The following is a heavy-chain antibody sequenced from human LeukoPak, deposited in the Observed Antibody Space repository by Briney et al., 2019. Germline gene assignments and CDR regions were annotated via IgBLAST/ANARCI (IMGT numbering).Heavy chain of an antibody. CDR2: IYYSGST. Sequence: PSETLSLTCTVSGGSISSYYWSWIRQPPGKGLEWIGYIYYSGSTNYNPSLKSRVTISVDTSKNQFSLKLSSVTAADTAVYYCARGPYSYGYIRAFDIWGQRTMVTVSS. J-gene: IGHJ3*02. D-gene: IGHD5-18*01. V-gene: IGHV4-59*01. CDR3: ARGPYSYGYIRAFDI. CDR1: GGSISSYY.